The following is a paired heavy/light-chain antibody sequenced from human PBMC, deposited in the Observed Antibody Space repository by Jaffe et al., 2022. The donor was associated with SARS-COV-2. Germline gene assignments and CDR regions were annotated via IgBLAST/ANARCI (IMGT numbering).Light chain of an antibody. CDR1: QDISNY. CDR2: DAS. CDR3: QQYDNLPPA. Sequence: DIQMTQSPSSLSASVGDRVTITCQASQDISNYLNWYQQKPGKAPKLLIYDASNLETGVPSRFSGSGSGTDFTFTISSLQPEDIATYYCQQYDNLPPAFGGGTKVEIK. J-gene: IGKJ4*01. V-gene: IGKV1-33*01.
Heavy chain of an antibody. CDR2: IYHSGST. CDR3: ARGVIAVAGRRGAFDY. CDR1: GGSISSGGYS. V-gene: IGHV4-30-2*01. D-gene: IGHD6-19*01. J-gene: IGHJ4*02. Sequence: QLQLQESGSGLVKPSQTLSLTCAVSGGSISSGGYSWSWIRQPPGKGLEWIGYIYHSGSTYYNPSLKSRVTISVDRSKNQFSLKLSSVTAADTAVYYCARGVIAVAGRRGAFDYWGQGTLVTVSS.